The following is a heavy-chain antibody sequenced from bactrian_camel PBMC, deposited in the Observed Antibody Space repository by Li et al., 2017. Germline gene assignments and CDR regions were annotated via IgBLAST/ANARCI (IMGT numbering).Heavy chain of an antibody. CDR3: AARGPYCYTTLSVRDFTY. CDR1: AYTPANVR. CDR2: HASDGSS. Sequence: VQLVESGGGSVQAGGSLRLSCAFDAYTPANVRMAWFRQAPGKEREGVASHASDGSSIYANSLKGRFSISKDNAKNTVYLQMYSLKPEDTATYYCAARGPYCYTTLSVRDFTYWGQGTQVTVS. D-gene: IGHD2*01. V-gene: IGHV3S53*01. J-gene: IGHJ4*01.